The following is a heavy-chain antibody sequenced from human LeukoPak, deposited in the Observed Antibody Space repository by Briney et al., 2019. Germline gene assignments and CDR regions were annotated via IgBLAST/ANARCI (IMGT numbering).Heavy chain of an antibody. Sequence: GRSLRLSCAASGFTFSSYGMHWVRQAPGKGLEWVAVISYDGSNKYYADSVKGRFTISRDNSKNTLYLQMNSLRAEDTVVYYCAKGSSYYDILTGYYGFDYWGQGTLVTVSS. CDR3: AKGSSYYDILTGYYGFDY. D-gene: IGHD3-9*01. CDR2: ISYDGSNK. V-gene: IGHV3-30*18. J-gene: IGHJ4*02. CDR1: GFTFSSYG.